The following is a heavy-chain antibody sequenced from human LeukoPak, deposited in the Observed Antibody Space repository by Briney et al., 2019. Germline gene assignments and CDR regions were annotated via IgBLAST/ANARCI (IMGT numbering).Heavy chain of an antibody. CDR3: ARDSLWAYCSGGSCYFADY. V-gene: IGHV1-18*01. Sequence: ASVKVSCKASGYTFTSYGISWVRQAPGQGLEWMGWISAYNGNTNYAQKVQGRVTMTTDTSTSTAYMELRSLRSDDTAVYYCARDSLWAYCSGGSCYFADYWGQGTLVTVSS. J-gene: IGHJ4*02. D-gene: IGHD2-15*01. CDR2: ISAYNGNT. CDR1: GYTFTSYG.